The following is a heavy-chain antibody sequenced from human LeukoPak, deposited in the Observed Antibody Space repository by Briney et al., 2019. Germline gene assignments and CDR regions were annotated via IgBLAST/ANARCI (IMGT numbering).Heavy chain of an antibody. V-gene: IGHV4-38-2*02. J-gene: IGHJ6*04. CDR2: IYHSGST. CDR3: AREGRYCSSTSCPHMDV. D-gene: IGHD2-2*01. CDR1: GYSISSGYY. Sequence: SETLSLTCAVSGYSISSGYYWGWIRQPPGKGLEWIGSIYHSGSTYYSPSLKSRVTISVDTSKYHFSLKLTSVTAADTAVYYCAREGRYCSSTSCPHMDVWGKGTTVTVSS.